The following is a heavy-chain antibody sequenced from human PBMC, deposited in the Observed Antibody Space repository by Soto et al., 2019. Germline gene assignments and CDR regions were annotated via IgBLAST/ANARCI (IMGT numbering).Heavy chain of an antibody. CDR1: GGSVSSGSYY. D-gene: IGHD2-15*01. J-gene: IGHJ4*02. CDR2: IYYSGST. V-gene: IGHV4-31*03. Sequence: TLSLTCTVSGGSVSSGSYYWSWIRQPPGKGLEWIGYIYYSGSTYYNPSLKSRVTISVDTSKNQFSLKLSSVTAADTAVYYCARMGIGYCSGGSCYGWGVVDYWGQGTLVTVSS. CDR3: ARMGIGYCSGGSCYGWGVVDY.